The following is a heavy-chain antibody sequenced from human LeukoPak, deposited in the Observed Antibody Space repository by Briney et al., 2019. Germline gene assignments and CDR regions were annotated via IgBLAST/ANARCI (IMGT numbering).Heavy chain of an antibody. CDR1: GFTFTSYW. Sequence: GGSLRLSCAASGFTFTSYWMTWVRRAPGKGLEWVSSISSSSSYIYYADSVKGRFTISRDNAKNSLYLQMNSLRAEDTAVYYCARDAIFGVVVFDYWGQGTLVTVSS. J-gene: IGHJ4*02. CDR3: ARDAIFGVVVFDY. CDR2: ISSSSSYI. D-gene: IGHD3-3*01. V-gene: IGHV3-21*01.